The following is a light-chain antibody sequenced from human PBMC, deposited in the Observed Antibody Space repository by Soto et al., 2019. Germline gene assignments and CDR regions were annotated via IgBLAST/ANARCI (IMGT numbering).Light chain of an antibody. J-gene: IGLJ1*01. V-gene: IGLV2-14*03. Sequence: QSVLTQPASVSGSPGQSITIPCTGTSSDIGGYDHVSWYQQHPGKAPKLMVYDVSNRPPGVSDRFSGSKSANTASLTISGLLAEDEADYYCNSYTTSSSLYVFGTGTKVTVL. CDR3: NSYTTSSSLYV. CDR1: SSDIGGYDH. CDR2: DVS.